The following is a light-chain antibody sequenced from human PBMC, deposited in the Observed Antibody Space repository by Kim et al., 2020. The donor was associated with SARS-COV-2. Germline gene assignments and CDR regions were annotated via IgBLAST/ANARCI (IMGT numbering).Light chain of an antibody. CDR3: QQYGSSPLT. Sequence: YPGERVTLSCRASQSVSSSYLAWYQQKPGQAPRLLIYGASSRATGIPDRFSGSGSGTDFTLTISRLEPEDFAVYYCQQYGSSPLTFGGGTKVDIK. CDR2: GAS. V-gene: IGKV3-20*01. J-gene: IGKJ4*01. CDR1: QSVSSSY.